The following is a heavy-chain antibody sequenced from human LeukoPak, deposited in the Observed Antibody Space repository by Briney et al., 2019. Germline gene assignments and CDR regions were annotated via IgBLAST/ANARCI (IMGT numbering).Heavy chain of an antibody. CDR1: GFTFRSYT. Sequence: MSGGSLRLSCSGSGFTFRSYTMTWVRQAPGKGLEWVSSIDGDGTLKYYADSLNCRFTISRDNANNSVYLQMNTLTADDSGLYFCARDYSSGWFGKGAYWGQGTRVLASS. J-gene: IGHJ4*02. CDR2: IDGDGTLK. CDR3: ARDYSSGWFGKGAY. D-gene: IGHD6-19*01. V-gene: IGHV3-21*06.